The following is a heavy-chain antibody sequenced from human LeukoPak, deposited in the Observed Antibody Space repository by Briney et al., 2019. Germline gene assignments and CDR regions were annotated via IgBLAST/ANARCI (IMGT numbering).Heavy chain of an antibody. J-gene: IGHJ6*04. CDR3: HRGLACPCGSGRPYPMAV. CDR1: GASFSGYY. D-gene: IGHD3-10*01. V-gene: IGHV4-34*01. CDR2: INHSGST. Sequence: SETLSLTCAVYGASFSGYYWSWIRQPPGKGLEWIGEINHSGSTNYNPSLKSRVTLSVDTSRNQFSLKLISVTAADTAVYYCHRGLACPCGSGRPYPMAVSGKDPPVTVSS.